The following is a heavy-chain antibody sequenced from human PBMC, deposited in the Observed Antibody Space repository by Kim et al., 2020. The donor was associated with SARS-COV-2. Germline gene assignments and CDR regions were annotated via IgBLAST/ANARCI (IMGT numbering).Heavy chain of an antibody. CDR3: ARGTPGWFDP. CDR2: ST. Sequence: STNYHPSLKSRVTISVDTSKNQFSLKLRSVTAADTAVYYCARGTPGWFDPWGQGTLVTVSS. D-gene: IGHD3-10*01. V-gene: IGHV4-59*09. J-gene: IGHJ5*02.